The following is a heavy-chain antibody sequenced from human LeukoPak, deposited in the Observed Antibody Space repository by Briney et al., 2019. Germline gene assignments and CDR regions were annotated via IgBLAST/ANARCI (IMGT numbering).Heavy chain of an antibody. CDR1: GGSISSYF. J-gene: IGHJ4*02. D-gene: IGHD6-19*01. Sequence: SETLSLTCTVSGGSISSYFWSWIRQPAGKGLEWIGRIYTSGSTNYNPSLKSRVTMSVDTSKNQFSLKLSSVTAADTAVYYCARDRDGVAVAGTDYWGQGTLVTVSS. CDR3: ARDRDGVAVAGTDY. V-gene: IGHV4-4*07. CDR2: IYTSGST.